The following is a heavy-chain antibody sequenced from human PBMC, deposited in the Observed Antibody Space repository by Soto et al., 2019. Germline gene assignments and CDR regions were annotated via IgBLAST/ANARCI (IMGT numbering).Heavy chain of an antibody. CDR2: IYYDGSNK. Sequence: HLGGSLRLSCAASGFTFSSYGIHWVRQAPGKGLEWVAVIYYDGSNKYYADSVKGRFTISRDNSKNTLYLQMTSLRADDTAVYYCARGHGVATTMGWFDPWGQGP. CDR1: GFTFSSYG. CDR3: ARGHGVATTMGWFDP. D-gene: IGHD5-12*01. J-gene: IGHJ5*02. V-gene: IGHV3-33*01.